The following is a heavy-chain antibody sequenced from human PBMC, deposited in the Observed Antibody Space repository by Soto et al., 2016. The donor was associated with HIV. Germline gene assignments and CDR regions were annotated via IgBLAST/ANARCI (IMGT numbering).Heavy chain of an antibody. CDR3: VRSLSLTFAVPTMSFDI. CDR2: IYHNGIT. J-gene: IGHJ3*02. D-gene: IGHD3-16*01. CDR1: AYSISGGNY. Sequence: HVQLQESGPGLVKPSETLSLTCAVSAYSISGGNYWGWIRQPPGKGLEWIGSIYHNGITYDNPSLKSRVSISVDTSKNQFSLKLTSVTAADTAVYYCVRSLSLTFAVPTMSFDIWGQGTMVTVSS. V-gene: IGHV4-38-2*01.